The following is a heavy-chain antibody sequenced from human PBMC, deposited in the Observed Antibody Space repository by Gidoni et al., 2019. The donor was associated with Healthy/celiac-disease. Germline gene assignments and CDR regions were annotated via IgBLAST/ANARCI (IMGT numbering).Heavy chain of an antibody. V-gene: IGHV1-18*01. CDR2: ISAYYGNT. CDR3: ARGGAAAGPGYFQH. CDR1: GYTFTIYG. J-gene: IGHJ1*01. Sequence: QVQLVQSGAEVKKPGPSVQVSCTASGYTFTIYGISWVRQAPGQGLDGMGWISAYYGNTHYAQKLQGRVTMTTDTSTSTAYMELRSLRSGDTAVYYCARGGAAAGPGYFQHWGQGTLVTVSS. D-gene: IGHD6-13*01.